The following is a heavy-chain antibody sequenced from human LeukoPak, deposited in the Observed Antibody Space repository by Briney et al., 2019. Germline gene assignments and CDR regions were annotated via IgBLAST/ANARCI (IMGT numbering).Heavy chain of an antibody. V-gene: IGHV3-11*01. J-gene: IGHJ4*02. Sequence: GGSLRLSCAASGFTFSDYYMIWIRQAPAKGLECVSYITSSCSTIYYADSVKGRFNISRDNPKNSLYMQKNRLRDEDTAVYYCARDPVAVAGPGGDYWGQGTLVTVSS. CDR3: ARDPVAVAGPGGDY. CDR2: ITSSCSTI. D-gene: IGHD6-19*01. CDR1: GFTFSDYY.